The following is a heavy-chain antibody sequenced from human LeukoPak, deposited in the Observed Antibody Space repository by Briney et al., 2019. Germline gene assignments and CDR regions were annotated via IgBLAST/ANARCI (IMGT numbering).Heavy chain of an antibody. CDR1: GGTFSSYT. J-gene: IGHJ3*01. CDR2: IIAILGIA. D-gene: IGHD4-23*01. CDR3: ATSNSGFGVLDGAFDL. V-gene: IGHV1-69*02. Sequence: SVKVSCKASGGTFSSYTISWVRQAPGQGLEWMGRIIAILGIANYAQKFQGRVTITADKSTSTAYMELSSLRSEDTAVYYCATSNSGFGVLDGAFDLWGRGTMVTVSS.